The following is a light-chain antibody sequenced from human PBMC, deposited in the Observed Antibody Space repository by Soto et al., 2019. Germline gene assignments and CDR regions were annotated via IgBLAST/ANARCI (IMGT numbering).Light chain of an antibody. CDR1: QSVSSSY. CDR2: GAS. Sequence: EIVLTQSPGTLSLSPGERATLSCRASQSVSSSYLAWYQQKPGQTPRLLFYGASSMATGIPDRFSGSGSGTDFTLTISRLEPEDFAVYDCQQYGSSPLTLGPGTKVDIK. J-gene: IGKJ3*01. V-gene: IGKV3-20*01. CDR3: QQYGSSPLT.